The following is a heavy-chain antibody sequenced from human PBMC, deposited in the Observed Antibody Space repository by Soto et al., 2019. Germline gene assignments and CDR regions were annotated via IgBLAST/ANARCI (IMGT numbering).Heavy chain of an antibody. CDR3: VRGGILEANRPYYYYGLDV. J-gene: IGHJ6*02. CDR1: GYTFSTYG. V-gene: IGHV1-18*01. D-gene: IGHD1-1*01. CDR2: VSPYNGNT. Sequence: ASVKVSCKVFGYTFSTYGLSWVRQAPGQGLEWMGWVSPYNGNTYYAPGLQGRVTMTTDTSMNTAYMSLRSPRSDDTAIYYCVRGGILEANRPYYYYGLDVWGQGTPVTVSS.